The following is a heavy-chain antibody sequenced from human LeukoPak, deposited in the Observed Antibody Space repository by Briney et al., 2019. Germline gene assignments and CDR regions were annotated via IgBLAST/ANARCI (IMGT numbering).Heavy chain of an antibody. Sequence: ASVKVSCKASGYTFTGYYIHWVRQAPGQGLEWMGWSNPNSGGTNYAQNFQGRVTMTRDTSLTTDYMELSRLKSDDTAVYYCARGSALEPQGYCRGGIRSTWFDPWGRGTLVTVSS. CDR2: SNPNSGGT. D-gene: IGHD2-15*01. V-gene: IGHV1-2*02. CDR3: ARGSALEPQGYCRGGIRSTWFDP. CDR1: GYTFTGYY. J-gene: IGHJ5*02.